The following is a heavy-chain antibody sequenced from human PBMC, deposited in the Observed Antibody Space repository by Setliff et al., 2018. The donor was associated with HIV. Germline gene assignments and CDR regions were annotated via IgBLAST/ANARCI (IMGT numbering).Heavy chain of an antibody. D-gene: IGHD1-26*01. Sequence: SETLSLTCTVFGGSINSDSYYWTWIRQPAGKGLEWIGHIHTSGSTNYNPSLKSRVTISIDTSKNQFSLKLRSATATDTALYYCARGWEWGAPLDYWGQGTLVTVSS. CDR3: ARGWEWGAPLDY. CDR2: IHTSGST. CDR1: GGSINSDSYY. V-gene: IGHV4-61*09. J-gene: IGHJ4*02.